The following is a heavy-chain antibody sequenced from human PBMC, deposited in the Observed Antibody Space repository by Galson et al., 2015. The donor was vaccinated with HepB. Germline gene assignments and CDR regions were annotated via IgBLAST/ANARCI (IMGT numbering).Heavy chain of an antibody. V-gene: IGHV4-34*01. J-gene: IGHJ6*02. CDR1: GGSFSGYY. CDR2: INHSGST. CDR3: ARGPDTAMVNYYGMDV. Sequence: LSLTCAVYGGSFSGYYWSWIRQPPGKGLEWIGEINHSGSTNYNPSPKSRVTISVDTSKNQFSLKLSSVTAADTAVYYCARGPDTAMVNYYGMDVWGQGTTVTVSS. D-gene: IGHD5-18*01.